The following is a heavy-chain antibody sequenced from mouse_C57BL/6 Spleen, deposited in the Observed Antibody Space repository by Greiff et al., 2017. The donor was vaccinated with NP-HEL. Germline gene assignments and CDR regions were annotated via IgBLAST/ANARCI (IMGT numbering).Heavy chain of an antibody. CDR2: ISYDGSN. CDR3: ARNYGGYAMDY. CDR1: GYSITSGYY. Sequence: EVKLQESGPGLVKPSQSLSLTCSVTGYSITSGYYWNWIRQFPGNKLEWMGYISYDGSNNYNPSLKNRISITRDTSKNQFFLKLNSVTTEDTATYYCARNYGGYAMDYWGQGTSVTVSS. J-gene: IGHJ4*01. D-gene: IGHD1-1*01. V-gene: IGHV3-6*01.